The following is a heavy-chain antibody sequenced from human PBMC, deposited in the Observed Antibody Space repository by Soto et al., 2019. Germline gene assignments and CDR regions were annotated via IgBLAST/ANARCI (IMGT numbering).Heavy chain of an antibody. J-gene: IGHJ5*02. Sequence: QVQLVQSGAEVKKPGASVTVSCKASGYSFSSFRINWVRQAPGQGLEWMGWINPHNGNTKYTHKFHGRVTMTTVPSWSTGYMDMRSLTSDDTAMYYCASARFASFDSSVGLDPRGRRTMYSIPS. CDR3: ASARFASFDSSVGLDP. D-gene: IGHD3-16*01. CDR1: GYSFSSFR. V-gene: IGHV1-18*04. CDR2: INPHNGNT.